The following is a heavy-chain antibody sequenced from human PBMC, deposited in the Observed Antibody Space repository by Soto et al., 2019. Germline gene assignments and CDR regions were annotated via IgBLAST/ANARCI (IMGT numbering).Heavy chain of an antibody. CDR3: GRVHILTGYDP. J-gene: IGHJ5*02. D-gene: IGHD3-9*01. CDR1: GGSISSYY. CDR2: IYYSGST. V-gene: IGHV4-59*01. Sequence: SETLSLTCTVSGGSISSYYWSWIRQPPGKGLEWIGYIYYSGSTNYNPSLKSRVTISVDTSKNQFSLKLSSVTAADTAVYYCGRVHILTGYDPWGQGTLVTVSS.